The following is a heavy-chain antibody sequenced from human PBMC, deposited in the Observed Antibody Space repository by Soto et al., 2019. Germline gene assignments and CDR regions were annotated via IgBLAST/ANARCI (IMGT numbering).Heavy chain of an antibody. V-gene: IGHV4-34*01. J-gene: IGHJ5*02. CDR2: INHSGST. Sequence: QVQLQQWGAGLLKPSETLSLTCAVYGGSFSGYYWSWIRQPPGKGLEWIGEINHSGSTNYNPSLKSRVTVSVDTSKNQFSLKLSSVTAAATAVYYCARGVTMIVVVTPSWFDPWGQGTLVTVSS. CDR1: GGSFSGYY. D-gene: IGHD3-22*01. CDR3: ARGVTMIVVVTPSWFDP.